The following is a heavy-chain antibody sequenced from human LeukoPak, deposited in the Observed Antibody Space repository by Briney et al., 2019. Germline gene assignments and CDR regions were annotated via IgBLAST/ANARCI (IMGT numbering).Heavy chain of an antibody. D-gene: IGHD3-22*01. CDR2: ISPVYGTP. J-gene: IGHJ1*01. Sequence: SVKVSCKASGCPFSRFAFRWVRQAPGQGLEWMGWISPVYGTPNYAQSFQGTVTITMDDSRSTGYRELSSLTSEDTAIYHCARDSSGYPVGYFEHWGEGTLVTVSS. V-gene: IGHV1-69*05. CDR1: GCPFSRFA. CDR3: ARDSSGYPVGYFEH.